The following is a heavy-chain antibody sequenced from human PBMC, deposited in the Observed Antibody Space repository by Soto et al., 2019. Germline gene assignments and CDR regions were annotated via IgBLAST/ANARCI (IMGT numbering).Heavy chain of an antibody. J-gene: IGHJ5*02. CDR1: GGSISSGGYS. Sequence: QLQLQESGSGLVKPSQTLSLTCAVSGGSISSGGYSWSWIRQPPGKGLEWIGCIYHSGSTYYNPSLKSRVHISVDRAKNPFSLELSAVTAAGTAVYYCARGQVVAAHHWGQGTLVNVSS. CDR2: IYHSGST. D-gene: IGHD2-15*01. V-gene: IGHV4-30-2*01. CDR3: ARGQVVAAHH.